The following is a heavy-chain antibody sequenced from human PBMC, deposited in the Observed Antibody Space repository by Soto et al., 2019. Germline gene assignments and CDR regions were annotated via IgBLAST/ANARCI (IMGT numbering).Heavy chain of an antibody. CDR1: GFTFSSYG. V-gene: IGHV3-30*18. Sequence: QVQLVESGGGVVQPGRSLRLSCAASGFTFSSYGMHWVRQAPGKGLGWVAVISYDGSNKYYADSVKGRFTISRDNSKNTLYLQMNSLRAEDTAVYYCAKDRWDYDYVWGSYRSWSWFDPWGQGTLVTVSS. CDR3: AKDRWDYDYVWGSYRSWSWFDP. CDR2: ISYDGSNK. J-gene: IGHJ5*02. D-gene: IGHD3-16*02.